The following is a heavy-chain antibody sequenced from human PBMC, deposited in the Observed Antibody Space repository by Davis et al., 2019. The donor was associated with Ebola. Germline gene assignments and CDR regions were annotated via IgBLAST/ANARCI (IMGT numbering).Heavy chain of an antibody. J-gene: IGHJ4*02. V-gene: IGHV5-51*01. Sequence: PGGSLRLSCKGSGYIFSSFWIGWVRQMPGKGLEWMGIIYPGDSDTRYSPSFQGQVTISADKSISTAFLQWSSLKASDTAMYYCARQSHSSGYYSLGYWGQGTLVTVPS. CDR1: GYIFSSFW. CDR3: ARQSHSSGYYSLGY. D-gene: IGHD3-22*01. CDR2: IYPGDSDT.